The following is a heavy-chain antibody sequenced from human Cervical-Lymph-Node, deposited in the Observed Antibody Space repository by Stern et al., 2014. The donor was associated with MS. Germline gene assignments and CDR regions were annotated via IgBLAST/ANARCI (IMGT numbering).Heavy chain of an antibody. Sequence: QVQLQQWGAGPLKPSETLSLTCAVPGGSFSGTYWSWSCQPQGTGLEWVGESNHIGRTNYNPSLKSRVSLLRDTSRNEFSLRRRSVTAADTAVYYCASAGDGSSQHNWFDAWGQGALVTVSS. CDR3: ASAGDGSSQHNWFDA. D-gene: IGHD6-13*01. J-gene: IGHJ5*02. CDR2: SNHIGRT. V-gene: IGHV4-34*01. CDR1: GGSFSGTY.